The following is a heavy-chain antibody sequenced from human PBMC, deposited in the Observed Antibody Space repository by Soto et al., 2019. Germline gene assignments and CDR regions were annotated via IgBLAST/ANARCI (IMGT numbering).Heavy chain of an antibody. Sequence: QVTLKESGPVLVKPTETLTLTCTVSGFSLSNARMGVSWIRQPPGKALEWLAHIFSNDEKSYSTSLKSRLTISKDTSKSQVVLTMTNMDPVDTATYYCARIRFIEMWFGELSKVWFDPWGQGTLVTVSS. D-gene: IGHD3-10*01. J-gene: IGHJ5*02. CDR3: ARIRFIEMWFGELSKVWFDP. CDR1: GFSLSNARMG. V-gene: IGHV2-26*01. CDR2: IFSNDEK.